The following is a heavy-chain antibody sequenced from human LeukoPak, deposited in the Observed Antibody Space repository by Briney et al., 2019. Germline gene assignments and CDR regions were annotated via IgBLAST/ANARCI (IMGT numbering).Heavy chain of an antibody. CDR1: GYSFPSYW. V-gene: IGHV5-51*01. CDR3: ARHVNIAAAGDNWFDP. D-gene: IGHD6-13*01. CDR2: IYPGDSDT. J-gene: IGHJ5*02. Sequence: GESLKISCKGSGYSFPSYWIGWVRQMPGKSLECMGIIYPGDSDTRYSPSFQRQVTISADMSISTAYLQWSSLKASDTAMYYCARHVNIAAAGDNWFDPWGQGTLVTVSS.